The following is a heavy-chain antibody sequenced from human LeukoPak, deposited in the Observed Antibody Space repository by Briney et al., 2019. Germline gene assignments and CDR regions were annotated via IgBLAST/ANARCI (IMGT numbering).Heavy chain of an antibody. Sequence: PSQTLSLTCTVSGGSISSGDYYWSWIGQPPGKGLEWIGYIYYSGSTYYNPSLKSRVTISVDTSKNQFSLKLSSVTAADTAVYYCARGSSAIQLYYFDYWGQGTLVTVSS. V-gene: IGHV4-30-4*01. CDR3: ARGSSAIQLYYFDY. J-gene: IGHJ4*02. D-gene: IGHD2-2*02. CDR1: GGSISSGDYY. CDR2: IYYSGST.